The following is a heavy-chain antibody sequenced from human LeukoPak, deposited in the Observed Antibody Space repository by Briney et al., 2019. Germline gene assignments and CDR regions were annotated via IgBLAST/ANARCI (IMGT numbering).Heavy chain of an antibody. V-gene: IGHV3-21*01. CDR3: ARAYSRDSALDI. CDR2: ISSSSSYI. D-gene: IGHD6-13*01. CDR1: GFTFSSYS. J-gene: IGHJ3*02. Sequence: PGWSLRLSCAASGFTFSSYSMNWVRQAPGKGLEWVSSISSSSSYIYYADSVKGRFTISRDNAKNSLYLQMNSLRAEDTAVYYCARAYSRDSALDIWGQGTMVTVSS.